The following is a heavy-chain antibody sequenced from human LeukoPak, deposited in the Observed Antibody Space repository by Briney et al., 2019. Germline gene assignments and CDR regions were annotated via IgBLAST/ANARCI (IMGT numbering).Heavy chain of an antibody. CDR1: GFTFSSYA. CDR3: AAGPYGGNTPFDY. CDR2: LSVSGAST. J-gene: IGHJ4*02. V-gene: IGHV3-23*01. D-gene: IGHD4-23*01. Sequence: GGSLRLSCAASGFTFSSYAMSWVRQAPGRGLEWVSSLSVSGASTYYADSVKGRFTISRDNFNNTLYLQMNNLRAEDTALYYCAAGPYGGNTPFDYWGQGTLVTVSS.